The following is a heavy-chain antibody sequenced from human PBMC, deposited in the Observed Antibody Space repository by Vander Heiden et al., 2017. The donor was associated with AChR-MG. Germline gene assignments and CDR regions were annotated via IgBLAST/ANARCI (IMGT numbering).Heavy chain of an antibody. D-gene: IGHD2-2*01. Sequence: EVQLVQSAAEVKKPGASRTTSCKGSGYSSTSNWIGWVRQMPRKGLEWMGIIYPGDSDTRYSPSFQGQVTISADKSISTAYLQWSSLKASDTAMYYCAIEILGYCSSTSCYGAFDIWGQGTMVTVSS. CDR1: GYSSTSNW. V-gene: IGHV5-51*01. J-gene: IGHJ3*02. CDR3: AIEILGYCSSTSCYGAFDI. CDR2: IYPGDSDT.